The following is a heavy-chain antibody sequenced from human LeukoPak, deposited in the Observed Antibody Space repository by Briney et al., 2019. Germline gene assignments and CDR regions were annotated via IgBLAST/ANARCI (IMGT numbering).Heavy chain of an antibody. Sequence: GTLRLSCAASGFTFSSYSMNWVRQAPGKGLEWVSSISGSSSYIYYADSVKGRFTISRHNAKNSLYLQMNSLRAEDTAVYYCARNSDYYDYSPQNVWGQGTLVTVS. D-gene: IGHD3-22*01. CDR1: GFTFSSYS. V-gene: IGHV3-21*01. J-gene: IGHJ4*02. CDR2: ISGSSSYI. CDR3: ARNSDYYDYSPQNV.